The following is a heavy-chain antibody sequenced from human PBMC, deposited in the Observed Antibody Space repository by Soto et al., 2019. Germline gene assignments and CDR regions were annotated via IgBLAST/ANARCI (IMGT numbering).Heavy chain of an antibody. CDR2: IYYSGST. Sequence: PSETLSLTCTASGGSISSYYWSWIRQPPGKGLEWIGYIYYSGSTNYNPSPKSRVTISVDTSKNQFSLKLSSATAADTAVYYCARGETGTTSPGGAFDAWGKGTVLTVCS. CDR3: ARGETGTTSPGGAFDA. CDR1: GGSISSYY. V-gene: IGHV4-59*12. J-gene: IGHJ5*02. D-gene: IGHD1-1*01.